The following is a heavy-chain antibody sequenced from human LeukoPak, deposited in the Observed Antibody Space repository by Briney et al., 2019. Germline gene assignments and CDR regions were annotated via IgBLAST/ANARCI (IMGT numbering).Heavy chain of an antibody. D-gene: IGHD6-19*01. CDR3: ARHWMAVAPYWYLDL. CDR1: GGSISSSSYY. V-gene: IGHV4-39*01. Sequence: PSETLSLTCTVSGGSISSSSYYWGWIRQPPGKGLEWIGSIYYSGSTYYNPSLKSRVTISVDTSKNQFSLKLSSVTAADTAVYYCARHWMAVAPYWYLDLWGRGTLVTVSS. CDR2: IYYSGST. J-gene: IGHJ2*01.